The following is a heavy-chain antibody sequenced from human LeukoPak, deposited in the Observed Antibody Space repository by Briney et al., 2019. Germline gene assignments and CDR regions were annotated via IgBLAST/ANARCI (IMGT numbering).Heavy chain of an antibody. CDR1: GLTFSSYA. J-gene: IGHJ5*02. D-gene: IGHD3-3*01. CDR3: AKGGYDFWRGYPMDDH. Sequence: GRSLRLSCAAPGLTFSSYAMHSVRQAPGKVLEWVAVISYDGSNKYYAESVKGRFTIYRDNSKNTVYLQINILRAEDTAVYYWAKGGYDFWRGYPMDDHWGQGTLVTVSS. V-gene: IGHV3-30-3*01. CDR2: ISYDGSNK.